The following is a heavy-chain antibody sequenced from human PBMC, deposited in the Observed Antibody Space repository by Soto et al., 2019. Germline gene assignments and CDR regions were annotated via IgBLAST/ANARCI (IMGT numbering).Heavy chain of an antibody. CDR3: ARDPPATRHGMDV. J-gene: IGHJ6*02. CDR1: GFTVIRTY. V-gene: IGHV3-53*01. Sequence: GSLRLSCSASGFTVIRTYRSRVRRSPGKGLDWVSVIYSGGSTYYADSVRGRFTISRDNSKNTLYLQMKSLRAEDTAVYYCARDPPATRHGMDVWGQGTTVTVSS. CDR2: IYSGGST.